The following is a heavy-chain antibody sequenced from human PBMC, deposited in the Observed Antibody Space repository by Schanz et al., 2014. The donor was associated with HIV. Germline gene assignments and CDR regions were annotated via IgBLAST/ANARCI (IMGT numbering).Heavy chain of an antibody. CDR3: TRAYCGADCSRFYYYGTDV. V-gene: IGHV1-69*01. J-gene: IGHJ6*02. D-gene: IGHD2-21*02. CDR1: GGTFRTYA. CDR2: IVPIFGTT. Sequence: QVQLVQSGAEVKKPGSSVKVSCKTLGGTFRTYAVSWVRQAPGQGLEWMGGIVPIFGTTNYAQRFQGRVSITADESTSTAYMELSGLRSEDTAVYYCTRAYCGADCSRFYYYGTDVWGQGTTVIVSS.